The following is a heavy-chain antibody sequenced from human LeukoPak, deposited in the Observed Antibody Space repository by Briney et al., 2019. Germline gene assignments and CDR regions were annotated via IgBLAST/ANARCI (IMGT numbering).Heavy chain of an antibody. CDR2: ISNDGSNK. CDR3: AKDLTGVNYCLDQ. CDR1: EVTFSSYG. Sequence: GGSLRLSCAASEVTFSSYGMHWVRQAPGKGLDWVAVISNDGSNKHYADSVKGRFTISRDNSKNTLYLQMNSLRAEDTAVYYCAKDLTGVNYCLDQWGQGTLVTVSS. D-gene: IGHD1-7*01. J-gene: IGHJ4*02. V-gene: IGHV3-30*18.